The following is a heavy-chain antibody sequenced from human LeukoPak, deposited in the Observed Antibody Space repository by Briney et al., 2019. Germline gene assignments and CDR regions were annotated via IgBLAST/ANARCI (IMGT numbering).Heavy chain of an antibody. Sequence: SETLSLTCTVSGGSISSSSYYWGWIRQPPGKGLEWIGSIYYSGSTYYNPSLKSRVTISVDTSKNQFSLKLSSVTAADTAVYYCARQEWLAPPRWVWGQGTLVTVSS. J-gene: IGHJ1*01. D-gene: IGHD6-19*01. CDR1: GGSISSSSYY. CDR2: IYYSGST. V-gene: IGHV4-39*01. CDR3: ARQEWLAPPRWV.